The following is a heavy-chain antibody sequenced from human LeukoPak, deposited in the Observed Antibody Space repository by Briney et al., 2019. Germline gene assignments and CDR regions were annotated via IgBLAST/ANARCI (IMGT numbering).Heavy chain of an antibody. J-gene: IGHJ5*02. D-gene: IGHD3-22*01. CDR2: INPNSGGT. Sequence: ASVKVSCKASGYTFTGYYMHWVRQAPGQGLEWMGWINPNSGGTNYAQKFQGRVTMTRDTSISTAYMELSRLRSDDTAVYYCARDGVYGSSGYYNWSDPWGQGTLVTVSS. CDR1: GYTFTGYY. CDR3: ARDGVYGSSGYYNWSDP. V-gene: IGHV1-2*02.